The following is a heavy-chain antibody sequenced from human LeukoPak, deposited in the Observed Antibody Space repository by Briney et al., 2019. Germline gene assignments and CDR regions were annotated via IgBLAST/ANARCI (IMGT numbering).Heavy chain of an antibody. J-gene: IGHJ5*02. Sequence: PGRSLRLSCAASGFSFSRHAMHWVRQAPGRGLEWVAIISDDGNNKYYADSVKGRFTISRDNPTNTLSLQMSSLRGEDTAVYFCARGDFSFIPDSWGQGTLVTVSS. V-gene: IGHV3-30-3*01. CDR2: ISDDGNNK. CDR3: ARGDFSFIPDS. D-gene: IGHD2-21*01. CDR1: GFSFSRHA.